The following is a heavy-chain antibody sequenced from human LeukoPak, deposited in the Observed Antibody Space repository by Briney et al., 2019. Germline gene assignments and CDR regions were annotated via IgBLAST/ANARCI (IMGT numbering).Heavy chain of an antibody. V-gene: IGHV1-8*01. J-gene: IGHJ6*02. Sequence: ASVKVSCTASGYTFTSYDINWVRQATGQGLEWMGWMNPNSGNTGYAQKFQGRVTMTRNTSISTAYMELSSLRSEDTAVYYCARKGNIVVVPAAPSYYYGMDVWGQGTTVTVSS. CDR1: GYTFTSYD. CDR2: MNPNSGNT. CDR3: ARKGNIVVVPAAPSYYYGMDV. D-gene: IGHD2-2*01.